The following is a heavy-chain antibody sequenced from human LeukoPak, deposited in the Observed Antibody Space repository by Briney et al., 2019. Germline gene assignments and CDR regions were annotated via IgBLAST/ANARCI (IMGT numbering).Heavy chain of an antibody. V-gene: IGHV3-21*06. CDR2: ISTSSTYI. D-gene: IGHD2-2*01. CDR1: GFTFSSYS. Sequence: PGGSLRLSCAASGFTFSSYSMNWVRQAPGKGLEWVSSISTSSTYIYNADSVKGRFTISRDNAKNSLYLQMNSLRAEDTAVYYCARPPFDIVVVPGIDIEYYFDYWGQGTLVTVSS. CDR3: ARPPFDIVVVPGIDIEYYFDY. J-gene: IGHJ4*02.